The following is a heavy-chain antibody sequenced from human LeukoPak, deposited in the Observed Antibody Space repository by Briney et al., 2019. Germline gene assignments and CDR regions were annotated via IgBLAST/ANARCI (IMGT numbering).Heavy chain of an antibody. CDR1: GFTFSSYS. CDR3: ARVIAAAANYFDY. J-gene: IGHJ4*02. CDR2: ISSSSSYI. D-gene: IGHD6-13*01. Sequence: PGGSLRLSCAASGFTFSSYSMNWVRQAPGKGLEWVSSISSSSSYIYYADSVKGRFTISRDNSKNTLYMQMNSLRAEDTAIYYCARVIAAAANYFDYWGQGTLVTVSS. V-gene: IGHV3-21*04.